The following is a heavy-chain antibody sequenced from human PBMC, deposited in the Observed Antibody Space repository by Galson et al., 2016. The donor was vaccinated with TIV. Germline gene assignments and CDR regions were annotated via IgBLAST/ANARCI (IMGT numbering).Heavy chain of an antibody. CDR1: GFTFSDAW. V-gene: IGHV3-15*05. CDR2: ITRKAAGGAT. J-gene: IGHJ4*02. D-gene: IGHD2-15*01. Sequence: SLRLSCAASGFTFSDAWMTWVRQAPGKGLEWVGRITRKAAGGATDYCAPVKCRFTISRADSGSTLYLQMNSLKTEDTALYFCVRDRPSEDYYGDWGQGALVTIAS. CDR3: VRDRPSEDYYGD.